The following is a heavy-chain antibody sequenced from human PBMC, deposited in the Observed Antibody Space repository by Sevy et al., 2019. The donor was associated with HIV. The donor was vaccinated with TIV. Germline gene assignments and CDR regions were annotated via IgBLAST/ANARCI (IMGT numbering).Heavy chain of an antibody. D-gene: IGHD6-19*01. Sequence: GGSLRLSCAISGFTVNDKYIIWVRQAPGKGLEWVSVIFSSGSTYYEDSAQGRFTISRDNSKNTVDLQVNSVRAEDTAVYYCVSLFLSYRSGWSYFDYWGQGTLVTVSS. CDR3: VSLFLSYRSGWSYFDY. CDR2: IFSSGST. V-gene: IGHV3-66*02. CDR1: GFTVNDKY. J-gene: IGHJ4*02.